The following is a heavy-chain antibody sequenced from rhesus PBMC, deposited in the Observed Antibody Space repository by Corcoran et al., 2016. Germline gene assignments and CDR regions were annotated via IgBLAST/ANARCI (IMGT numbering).Heavy chain of an antibody. CDR3: ASRGIVAAFDY. V-gene: IGHV4-80*01. D-gene: IGHD6-25*01. CDR2: INGKSGST. Sequence: QVQLQESGPGLVKPSETLSLTCTVSGGSFSSYWWSWIRQPPGKGLEWIGEINGKSGSTNYNPSLKSRVTISKDASKSQFSLKLSSVTAADTAVYDCASRGIVAAFDYRGQGVLVTVSS. CDR1: GGSFSSYW. J-gene: IGHJ4*01.